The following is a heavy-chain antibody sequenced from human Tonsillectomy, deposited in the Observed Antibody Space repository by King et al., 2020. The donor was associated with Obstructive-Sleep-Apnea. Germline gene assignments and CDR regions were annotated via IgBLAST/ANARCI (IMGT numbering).Heavy chain of an antibody. J-gene: IGHJ4*02. CDR1: GFTLSSYA. Sequence: VQLVESGGGVVQPGRSLRLSCAASGFTLSSYAMHWVRQAPGKGLEWVAVISYDGSKKYNADSVKGRFTISRDNSKNTLYLQMNSLRAEDTAVYYCASRTYCSSTSCSDYWGQGTLVTVSS. D-gene: IGHD2-2*01. V-gene: IGHV3-30-3*01. CDR3: ASRTYCSSTSCSDY. CDR2: ISYDGSKK.